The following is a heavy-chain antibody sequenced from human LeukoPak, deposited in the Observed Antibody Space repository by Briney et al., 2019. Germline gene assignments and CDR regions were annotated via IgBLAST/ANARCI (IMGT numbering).Heavy chain of an antibody. CDR2: ISAYNGNT. D-gene: IGHD3-10*01. V-gene: IGHV1-18*01. Sequence: GASVKVTCKASGYTFTSYGISWVRQAPGQGLEWMGWISAYNGNTNYAQKLQGRVTMTTDTSTSTAYMELRSLRSDDTAVYYCARPGHYYGSGSYREGDYWGQGTLVTVSS. J-gene: IGHJ4*02. CDR3: ARPGHYYGSGSYREGDY. CDR1: GYTFTSYG.